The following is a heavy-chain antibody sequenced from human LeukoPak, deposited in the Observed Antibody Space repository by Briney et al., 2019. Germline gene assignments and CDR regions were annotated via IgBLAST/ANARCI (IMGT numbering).Heavy chain of an antibody. Sequence: ASVKVSCKASGYTFTSYDINWVRQATGQGLEWMGWMNPNSGNTGYAQKFQGRVTMTRNTSISTAYMELSSLRSEDTAVYYCARVDGSSGRENWFDPWGQGTLVTVSS. CDR3: ARVDGSSGRENWFDP. D-gene: IGHD6-19*01. CDR2: MNPNSGNT. V-gene: IGHV1-8*01. J-gene: IGHJ5*02. CDR1: GYTFTSYD.